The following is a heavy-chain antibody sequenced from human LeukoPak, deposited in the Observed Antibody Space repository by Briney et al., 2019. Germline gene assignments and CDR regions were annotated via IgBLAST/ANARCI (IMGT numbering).Heavy chain of an antibody. CDR1: GFTFSSYS. CDR2: ISSSSSTI. Sequence: GGSLRLSCAASGFTFSSYSMNWVRQAPGKGLEWVSYISSSSSTIYYADSVKGRFTISRDNAKNSLYLQMNSLRAEDTAVYYCARSTGIASPYYFDYWGQGTLVTVSS. V-gene: IGHV3-48*04. CDR3: ARSTGIASPYYFDY. D-gene: IGHD5/OR15-5a*01. J-gene: IGHJ4*02.